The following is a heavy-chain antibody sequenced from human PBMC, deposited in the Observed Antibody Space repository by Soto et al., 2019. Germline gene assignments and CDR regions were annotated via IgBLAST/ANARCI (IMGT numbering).Heavy chain of an antibody. V-gene: IGHV3-30*18. CDR3: AKDLYCSGGSCYSGLFDY. Sequence: QVQLVESGGGEVQPGRSLRLSCAASGFTFSSYGMHWVRQAPGKGLEWVAVISYDGSNKYYADSVKGRFTISRDNSKNTLYLQMNSLRAEDTAVYYCAKDLYCSGGSCYSGLFDYWGQGTLVTVSS. CDR1: GFTFSSYG. CDR2: ISYDGSNK. J-gene: IGHJ4*02. D-gene: IGHD2-15*01.